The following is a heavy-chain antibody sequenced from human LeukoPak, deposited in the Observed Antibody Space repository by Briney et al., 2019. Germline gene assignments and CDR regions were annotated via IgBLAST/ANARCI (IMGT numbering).Heavy chain of an antibody. J-gene: IGHJ4*02. V-gene: IGHV3-74*01. CDR3: ARAFDYYGSGSSFDY. D-gene: IGHD3-10*01. CDR1: GFTFSSYW. CDR2: ISGDESST. Sequence: GGSLRLSCAVSGFTFSSYWMHWVRQAPGKGLVWLSRISGDESSTSYADSVKGRFTISRDNAKNTLYLQMNSLRAEDTAVYYCARAFDYYGSGSSFDYWGQGTLVTVSS.